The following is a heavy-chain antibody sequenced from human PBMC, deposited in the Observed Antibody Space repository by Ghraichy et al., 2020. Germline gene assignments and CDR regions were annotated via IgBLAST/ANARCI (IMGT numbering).Heavy chain of an antibody. CDR1: GYTFTSYG. J-gene: IGHJ4*02. Sequence: ASVKVSCKASGYTFTSYGISWVRQAPGQGLEWMGWISAYNGNTNYAQKLQGRVTMTTDTSTSTAYMELRSLRSDDTAVYYCARYSSGWYPTAFDYWGQGTLVTVSS. CDR3: ARYSSGWYPTAFDY. D-gene: IGHD6-19*01. V-gene: IGHV1-18*01. CDR2: ISAYNGNT.